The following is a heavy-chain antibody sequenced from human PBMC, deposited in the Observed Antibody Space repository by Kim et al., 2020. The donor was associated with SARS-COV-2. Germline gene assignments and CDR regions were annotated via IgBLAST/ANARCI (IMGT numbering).Heavy chain of an antibody. Sequence: SETLSLTCAVYGGSFSGYYWSWIRQPPGKGLEWIGEINHSGSTNYNPSLKSRVTISVDTSKNQFSLKLSSVTAADTAVYYCARGSLYSSSRTDYWGQGTLVTVSS. CDR3: ARGSLYSSSRTDY. V-gene: IGHV4-34*01. D-gene: IGHD6-6*01. J-gene: IGHJ4*02. CDR1: GGSFSGYY. CDR2: INHSGST.